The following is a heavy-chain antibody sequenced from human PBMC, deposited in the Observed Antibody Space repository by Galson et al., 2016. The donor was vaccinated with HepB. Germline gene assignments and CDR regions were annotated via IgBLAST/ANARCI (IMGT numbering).Heavy chain of an antibody. D-gene: IGHD6-19*01. CDR1: GFTFSSFA. V-gene: IGHV3-30*04. CDR3: ARDKGTRGWPPFYHFDY. CDR2: ISYDGSNK. J-gene: IGHJ4*02. Sequence: SLRLSCAASGFTFSSFAMHWVRQAPGKGLEWVAVISYDGSNKYYADSVKGRFTISRDNSKNTLYLQMNSLRAEDTAVFYCARDKGTRGWPPFYHFDYWGQGTLVTVSS.